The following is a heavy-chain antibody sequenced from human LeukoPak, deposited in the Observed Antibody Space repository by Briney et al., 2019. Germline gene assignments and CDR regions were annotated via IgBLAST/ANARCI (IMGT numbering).Heavy chain of an antibody. CDR3: AKRDLGLGAFDI. Sequence: GGSLRLSCAASGFTFSSYGMHWVRQAPGKGLEWVAFIRYDGSNKYYADSVKGRFTISRDNSKNTLCLQMNSLRAEDTAVYYCAKRDLGLGAFDIWGQGTMVTVSS. CDR2: IRYDGSNK. J-gene: IGHJ3*02. V-gene: IGHV3-30*02. D-gene: IGHD3-16*01. CDR1: GFTFSSYG.